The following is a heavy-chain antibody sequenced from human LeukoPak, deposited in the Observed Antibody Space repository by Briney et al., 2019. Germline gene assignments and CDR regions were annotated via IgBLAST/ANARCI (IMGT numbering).Heavy chain of an antibody. J-gene: IGHJ4*02. CDR1: GFTVISNY. D-gene: IGHD4-11*01. V-gene: IGHV3-53*01. Sequence: GGSLRLSCAASGFTVISNYMSWVRQAPGKGLEWVSVIYSGGSTYYADSVKGRFTISRDNFKKTVSLQMNSLRAEDTAVYYCAKDAQRGFDYSNSLEHWGQGSLVTVSS. CDR2: IYSGGST. CDR3: AKDAQRGFDYSNSLEH.